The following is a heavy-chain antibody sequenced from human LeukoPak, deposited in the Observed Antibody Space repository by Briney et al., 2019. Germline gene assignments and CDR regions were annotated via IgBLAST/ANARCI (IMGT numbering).Heavy chain of an antibody. CDR3: ARGGRITIFGVVGPYFDY. Sequence: SETLSLTCTVSGGSISSYYWTWIRQPPGKGLEWIGYSDYIGTTNYNPSLKSRVTISVDTSKNQFSLKLSSVTAADTAVYYCARGGRITIFGVVGPYFDYWGQGTLVTVSS. V-gene: IGHV4-59*01. J-gene: IGHJ4*02. CDR2: SDYIGTT. D-gene: IGHD3-3*01. CDR1: GGSISSYY.